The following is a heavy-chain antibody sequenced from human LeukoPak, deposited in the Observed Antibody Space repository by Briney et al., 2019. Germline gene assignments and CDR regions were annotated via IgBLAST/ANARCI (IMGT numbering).Heavy chain of an antibody. CDR3: AREAPSCSGGSCYGDYFDY. Sequence: ASVTLSCTASGCTFSSYAISWVRQAPGPGLERMGGIIPIFGTGNYEQKSQGRVTITADKSTSTAYMELSSLRSEDTAVYYCAREAPSCSGGSCYGDYFDYWGQGTLVTVSS. D-gene: IGHD2-15*01. CDR1: GCTFSSYA. J-gene: IGHJ4*02. CDR2: IIPIFGTG. V-gene: IGHV1-69*06.